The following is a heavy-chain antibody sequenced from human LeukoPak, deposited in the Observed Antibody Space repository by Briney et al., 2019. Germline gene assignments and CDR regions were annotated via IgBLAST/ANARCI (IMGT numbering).Heavy chain of an antibody. CDR2: IRGSGDST. CDR1: GFTFSNSW. Sequence: GGSLRLSCVPSGFTFSNSWMNWVRQPAGKGREWVSSIRGSGDSTYYADSVKGRSPIPRDNSKNKLYLKMNSLRAEDTAVYYCAKDTRLGRSGPYGGYFDYWGQGTLATVSS. D-gene: IGHD6-19*01. V-gene: IGHV3-23*01. CDR3: AKDTRLGRSGPYGGYFDY. J-gene: IGHJ4*02.